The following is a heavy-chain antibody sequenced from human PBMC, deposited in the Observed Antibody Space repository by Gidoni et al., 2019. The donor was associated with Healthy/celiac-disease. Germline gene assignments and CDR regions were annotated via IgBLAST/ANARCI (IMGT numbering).Heavy chain of an antibody. CDR1: GGSFSGYY. CDR3: ARGGYSYGGDYYYYYGMDV. V-gene: IGHV4-34*01. J-gene: IGHJ6*02. CDR2: IKQRGST. D-gene: IGHD5-18*01. Sequence: QVQLQQWGAGLLTPSETLSLTCAVYGGSFSGYYWGWIRQPPGQGLEWIGEIKQRGSTNYNPSLKSRVTISVDTSKNQFSLKLSSVTAADTAVYYCARGGYSYGGDYYYYYGMDVWGQGTTVTVSS.